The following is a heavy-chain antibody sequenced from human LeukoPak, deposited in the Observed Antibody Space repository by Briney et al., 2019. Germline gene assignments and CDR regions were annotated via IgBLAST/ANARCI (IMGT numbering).Heavy chain of an antibody. CDR2: IYTSGST. CDR1: GGSISSYY. CDR3: ASGPRDNWFDP. V-gene: IGHV4-4*07. Sequence: SETLSLTCTVSGGSISSYYWSWIRLPAGKGLEWIGRIYTSGSTNYNPSLKSRVTMSVDTSKNQFSLKLSSVTAADTAVYYCASGPRDNWFDPWGQGTLVTVSS. J-gene: IGHJ5*02.